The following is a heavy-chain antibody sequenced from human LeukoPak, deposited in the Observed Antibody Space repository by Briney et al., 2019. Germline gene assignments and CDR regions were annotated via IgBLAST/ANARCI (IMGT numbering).Heavy chain of an antibody. CDR1: GFTFSSYA. V-gene: IGHV3-23*01. CDR2: ISGSGGST. J-gene: IGHJ4*02. Sequence: RGSLRLSCAASGFTFSSYAMSWVRQAPGKGLEWVSAISGSGGSTYYADSVKGRFTISRDNSKNTLYLQMNSLRAEDTAVYYCAKGGYSYGYGSRVGYWGQGTLVTVSS. CDR3: AKGGYSYGYGSRVGY. D-gene: IGHD5-18*01.